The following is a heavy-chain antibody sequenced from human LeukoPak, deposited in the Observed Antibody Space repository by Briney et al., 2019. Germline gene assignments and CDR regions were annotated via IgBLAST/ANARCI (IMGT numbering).Heavy chain of an antibody. CDR3: ASDIVATPYYYYMDV. D-gene: IGHD5-12*01. CDR1: GFTFSAYW. CDR2: VNQDGSEK. V-gene: IGHV3-7*01. J-gene: IGHJ6*03. Sequence: GGSLRLSCAASGFTFSAYWMNWVRQAPGKGLEWVANVNQDGSEKYYVDSVKGRFTISRDNAKNSLYLQMNSLRAEDTAVYYCASDIVATPYYYYMDVWGKGTTVTVSS.